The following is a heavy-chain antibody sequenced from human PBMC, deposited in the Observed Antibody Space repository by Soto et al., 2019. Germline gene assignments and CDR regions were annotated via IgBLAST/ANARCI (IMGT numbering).Heavy chain of an antibody. Sequence: QITLKESGPPLVKPTQTLTLTCTFSGFSLSTSGVGVGWIRQPPGKALEWLALIYWDDDKRYSPSLKSRLTITKDTSKNQVVLTMTNMDPVDTATYYCPHLPEEYSRGWYGYWGQGTLVTVSS. J-gene: IGHJ4*02. D-gene: IGHD6-19*01. CDR1: GFSLSTSGVG. V-gene: IGHV2-5*02. CDR3: PHLPEEYSRGWYGY. CDR2: IYWDDDK.